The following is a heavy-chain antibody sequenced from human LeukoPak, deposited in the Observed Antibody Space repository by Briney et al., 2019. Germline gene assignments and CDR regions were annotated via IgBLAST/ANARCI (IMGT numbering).Heavy chain of an antibody. V-gene: IGHV3-30-3*01. J-gene: IGHJ4*02. D-gene: IGHD5-12*01. CDR1: GFTFSSYA. Sequence: GSLRLSCAASGFTFSSYAMHWVRQAPGKGLEWVAVISYDGSNKYYADSVKGRFTISRDNSKNTLYLQMNSLGAEDTAVYYCARGTPLGRMVAPPSNFDYWGQGTLVTVSS. CDR2: ISYDGSNK. CDR3: ARGTPLGRMVAPPSNFDY.